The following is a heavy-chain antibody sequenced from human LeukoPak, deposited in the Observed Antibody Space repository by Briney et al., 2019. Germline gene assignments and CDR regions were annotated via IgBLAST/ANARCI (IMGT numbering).Heavy chain of an antibody. J-gene: IGHJ6*03. CDR2: IYYSGST. CDR1: GGSISSHY. Sequence: SETLSLTCTVSGGSISSHYWSWIRQPPGKGLEWIGYIYYSGSTNYNPSLKSRVTIPVDTSKNQFSVKLSSVTAADTAVYYCARYRRGIGESYYYYMDVWGKGATVTVSS. D-gene: IGHD1-26*01. CDR3: ARYRRGIGESYYYYMDV. V-gene: IGHV4-59*11.